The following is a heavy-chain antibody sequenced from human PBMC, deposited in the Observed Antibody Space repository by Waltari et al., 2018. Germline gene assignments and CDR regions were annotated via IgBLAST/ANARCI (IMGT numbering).Heavy chain of an antibody. Sequence: QVQLQESGPGLVKPSETLSLTCTVSGGSISSYYWSWIRQPPGKGLEWIGYIYYSGSTNNSPSLKSRVTISVDTSKNQFSLKLSSVTAADTAVYYCARDPSGYYGMDVWGQGTTVTVSS. CDR2: IYYSGST. J-gene: IGHJ6*02. CDR3: ARDPSGYYGMDV. CDR1: GGSISSYY. V-gene: IGHV4-59*01.